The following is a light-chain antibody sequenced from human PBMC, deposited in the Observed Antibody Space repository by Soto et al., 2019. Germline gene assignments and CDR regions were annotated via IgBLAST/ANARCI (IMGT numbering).Light chain of an antibody. Sequence: QSALTQPPSVSGPPGQWITISCTGTSTNVGSDNLVSWYQQHPGKAPKLMIYESSKRPSGVSNRCSGSKSGDSASLTISGLQAEDEADYYCRSYVGSRTDGVFGGGTKLTVL. CDR3: RSYVGSRTDGV. CDR1: STNVGSDNL. CDR2: ESS. J-gene: IGLJ2*01. V-gene: IGLV2-23*01.